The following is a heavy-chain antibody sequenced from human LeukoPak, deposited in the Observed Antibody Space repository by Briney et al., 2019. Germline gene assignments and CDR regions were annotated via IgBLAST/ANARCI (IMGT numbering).Heavy chain of an antibody. J-gene: IGHJ3*02. CDR1: GFTFSSYA. V-gene: IGHV3-23*01. CDR3: AREIRARRGKYCSGGSCSDAFDI. D-gene: IGHD2-15*01. Sequence: PGGSLRLSCAASGFTFSSYAMSWVRQAPGKGLEWVSAISGSGGSTYYADSVKGRFTISRDNSKNTLYLQMNSLRAEDTAVYYCAREIRARRGKYCSGGSCSDAFDIWGQGTMVTVSS. CDR2: ISGSGGST.